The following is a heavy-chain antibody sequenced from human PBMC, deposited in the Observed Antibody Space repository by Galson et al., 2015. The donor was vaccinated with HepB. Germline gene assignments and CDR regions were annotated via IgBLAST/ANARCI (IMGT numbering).Heavy chain of an antibody. V-gene: IGHV3-23*01. CDR2: ITEGGGST. CDR1: GFTFSSYT. J-gene: IGHJ6*03. Sequence: SLRLSCAASGFTFSSYTMNWVRQAPGKGLEWVSVITEGGGSTYYADSVKGRFTVSRDNSKNALYLQMNSLRVEDTAVYYCAKAPGDILYYMDVWGKGTTVTVSS. D-gene: IGHD1-26*01. CDR3: AKAPGDILYYMDV.